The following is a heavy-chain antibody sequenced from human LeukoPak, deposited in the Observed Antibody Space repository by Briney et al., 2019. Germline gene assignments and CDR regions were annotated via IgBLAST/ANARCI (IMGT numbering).Heavy chain of an antibody. V-gene: IGHV3-9*01. CDR1: GFTFDDYA. Sequence: GRSLRLSCAASGFTFDDYAMHWVRQAPGKGLEWVSGISWNSGSIGHADSVKGRFTMSRDNAKNSLYLQMNSLRAEDTALYYCAKDREYASSGYTFDYWGQGTLVTVSS. D-gene: IGHD3-22*01. CDR3: AKDREYASSGYTFDY. J-gene: IGHJ4*02. CDR2: ISWNSGSI.